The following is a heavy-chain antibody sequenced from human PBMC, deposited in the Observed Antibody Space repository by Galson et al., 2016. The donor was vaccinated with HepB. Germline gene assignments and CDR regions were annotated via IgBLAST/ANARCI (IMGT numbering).Heavy chain of an antibody. V-gene: IGHV4-4*07. CDR1: CGSISGYY. D-gene: IGHD3-9*01. CDR2: ISTSGTT. CDR3: ERERSYNMLTGRRNPNQNWFDP. J-gene: IGHJ5*02. Sequence: SETLSLTCPVSCGSISGYYWSWIRQPAGKGLEWIGRISTSGTTNYNPSLKSRVTMSLDTSKNQFSLRLSSVTAEDTAVYYCERERSYNMLTGRRNPNQNWFDPWGQGTLVTVSS.